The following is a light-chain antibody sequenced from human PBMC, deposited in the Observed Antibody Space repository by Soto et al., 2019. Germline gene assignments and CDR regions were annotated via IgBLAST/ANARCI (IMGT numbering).Light chain of an antibody. Sequence: AIQLTQSPSSLSASVGDRVTITCRASQGIRDYLAWFQQKPGKPPNLLIYDASSLKTGVPSRFSGSGSGTDFTLAISSLQPDDFATYYCQHFYNYPRTFGQGTRVDI. J-gene: IGKJ2*01. CDR1: QGIRDY. V-gene: IGKV1D-13*01. CDR2: DAS. CDR3: QHFYNYPRT.